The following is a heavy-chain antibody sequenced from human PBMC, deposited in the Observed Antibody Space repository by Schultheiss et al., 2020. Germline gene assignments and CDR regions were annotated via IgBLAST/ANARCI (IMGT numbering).Heavy chain of an antibody. CDR2: ISYTGTA. CDR3: ARQHDFWGGYMDV. Sequence: SETLSLTCTVSGDSISYRAYYCGWIRQPPGKGLEWIGSISYTGTAYDNPSLKSRLTISVDTSKNQFSLRLTSLTAADTAVYYCARQHDFWGGYMDVWGKGTTVTV. J-gene: IGHJ6*03. D-gene: IGHD3-3*01. CDR1: GDSISYRAYY. V-gene: IGHV4-39*01.